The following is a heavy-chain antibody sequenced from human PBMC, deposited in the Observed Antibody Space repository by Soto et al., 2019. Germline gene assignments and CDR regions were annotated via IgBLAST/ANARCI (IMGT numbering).Heavy chain of an antibody. CDR1: GGSISSSNW. V-gene: IGHV4-4*02. J-gene: IGHJ6*02. D-gene: IGHD6-13*01. CDR2: IYHSGST. Sequence: PSETLSLTCAVSGGSISSSNWCSWVRQPPGKGLEWIGEIYHSGSTNYNPSLKSRVTISVDKSKNQFSLKLSSVTAADTAVYYCARDLRSGYSSSWYYYYYGMDVWGQGTTVTVSS. CDR3: ARDLRSGYSSSWYYYYYGMDV.